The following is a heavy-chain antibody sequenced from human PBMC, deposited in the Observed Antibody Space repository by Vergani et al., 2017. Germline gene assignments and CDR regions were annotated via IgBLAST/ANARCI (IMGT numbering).Heavy chain of an antibody. CDR3: ARVRSGAYYYDSSGYRTRNYFDY. Sequence: QVQLVQSGAEVKKPGASVKVSCKASGYTFTGYYMHWVRQAPGQGLEWMGWINPNSGGTNYAQKFQGRVTMTRDTSISTAYMELSRLRSDDTAVYYCARVRSGAYYYDSSGYRTRNYFDYWGQGTLVTVSS. V-gene: IGHV1-2*02. J-gene: IGHJ4*02. D-gene: IGHD3-22*01. CDR2: INPNSGGT. CDR1: GYTFTGYY.